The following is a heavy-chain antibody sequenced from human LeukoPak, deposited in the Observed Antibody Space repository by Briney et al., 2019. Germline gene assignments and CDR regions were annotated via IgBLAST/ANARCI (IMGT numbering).Heavy chain of an antibody. J-gene: IGHJ6*03. D-gene: IGHD2-2*02. V-gene: IGHV3-30*01. CDR3: ARAVRHRYQLLYVYYYYYMDV. CDR1: GFTFSSYA. CDR2: ISYDGSNK. Sequence: GGSLRLSCAASGFTFSSYAMHWVRQAPGKGLEWVAVISYDGSNKYYADSVKGRFTISRDNSKNTLYLQMNSLRAEDTAVYYCARAVRHRYQLLYVYYYYYMDVWGKGTTVTVSS.